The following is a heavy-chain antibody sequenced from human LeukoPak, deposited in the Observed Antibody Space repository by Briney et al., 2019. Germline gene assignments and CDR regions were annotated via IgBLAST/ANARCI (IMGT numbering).Heavy chain of an antibody. D-gene: IGHD6-19*01. V-gene: IGHV4-4*07. CDR1: GGSISSYY. CDR3: ARDPSYSSGWYDY. Sequence: SETLSLTCTVSGGSISSYYWNWIRQSAGKGLEWIGRIYTSGSTNHNPPLKSRVTMSVDTSKNQISLKLSFMTAADTAVYYCARDPSYSSGWYDYWGQGTLVTVSS. CDR2: IYTSGST. J-gene: IGHJ4*02.